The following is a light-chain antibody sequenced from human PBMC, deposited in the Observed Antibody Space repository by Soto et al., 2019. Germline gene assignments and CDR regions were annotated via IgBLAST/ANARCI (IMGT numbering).Light chain of an antibody. Sequence: DIQMTQSPSTLSASVGDRVTITCRASQSINSWLAWYQQKPGKAPKLLIYKASSLESGVPSRFSGSGSETEFTLTISSLQPDDFATYYCQQYNSYPYTFGQGTKLEIK. V-gene: IGKV1-5*03. CDR3: QQYNSYPYT. CDR1: QSINSW. CDR2: KAS. J-gene: IGKJ2*01.